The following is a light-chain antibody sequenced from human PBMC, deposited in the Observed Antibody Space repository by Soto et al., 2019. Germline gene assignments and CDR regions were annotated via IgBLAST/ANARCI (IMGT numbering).Light chain of an antibody. CDR3: LQDYSYPRT. CDR2: AAS. J-gene: IGKJ2*01. V-gene: IGKV1-6*02. Sequence: AIQMTQSPSSLSASVGDRVTITCRASQGIRNYLGWYQQKPGKAPNLLIYAASSLQGGVPSRFSGSGSGTDFTLTISSLQPEDIATYFCLQDYSYPRTFGQGTKLEIK. CDR1: QGIRNY.